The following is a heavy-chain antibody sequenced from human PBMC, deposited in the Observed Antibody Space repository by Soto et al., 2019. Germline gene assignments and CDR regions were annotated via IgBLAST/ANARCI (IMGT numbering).Heavy chain of an antibody. Sequence: SETLSLTCAVYGGSFSGYYWSWIRQPPGKGLEWIGEINHSGSTNYNPSLKSRVTISVDTSKNQFSLKLSSVTAADTAVYYCARARVLRFSKPTPRVDAFDIWGQGTMVTVSS. CDR2: INHSGST. CDR3: ARARVLRFSKPTPRVDAFDI. V-gene: IGHV4-34*01. CDR1: GGSFSGYY. D-gene: IGHD3-3*01. J-gene: IGHJ3*02.